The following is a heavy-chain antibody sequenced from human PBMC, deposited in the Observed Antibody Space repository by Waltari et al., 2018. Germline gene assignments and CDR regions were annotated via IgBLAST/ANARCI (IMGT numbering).Heavy chain of an antibody. Sequence: QVQLVQSGAEVKKSGASVRVSCKTSGYSFTGYYMHWVRQAPGQGLEWMGWLSPNGADTKYAQKFLGRLTLTRDTSISTAYMDLTSLTAGDTAVYFCARIHSQGSVSGEDYWGQGTLVTVAS. D-gene: IGHD3-10*01. V-gene: IGHV1-2*02. CDR2: LSPNGADT. J-gene: IGHJ4*02. CDR1: GYSFTGYY. CDR3: ARIHSQGSVSGEDY.